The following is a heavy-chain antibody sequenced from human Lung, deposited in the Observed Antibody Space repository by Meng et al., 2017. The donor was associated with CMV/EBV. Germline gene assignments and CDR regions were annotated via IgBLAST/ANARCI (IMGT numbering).Heavy chain of an antibody. V-gene: IGHV1-69*10. CDR1: GGTFSSYA. CDR3: ATDNIAEQANWFDP. J-gene: IGHJ5*02. CDR2: IIPILGIA. Sequence: SVNVSXKASGGTFSSYAISWVRQAPGQGLEWMGGIIPILGIANYAQKFQGRVTITADKSTSTAYMELSSLRSEDTAVYYRATDNIAEQANWFDPWGQGTXVTVSS. D-gene: IGHD6-13*01.